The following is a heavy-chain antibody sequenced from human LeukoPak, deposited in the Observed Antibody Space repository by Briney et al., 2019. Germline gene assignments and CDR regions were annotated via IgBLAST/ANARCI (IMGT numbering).Heavy chain of an antibody. CDR2: INPNSGGT. D-gene: IGHD3-16*01. CDR3: ARDCGSLSHHYYYYYYYMDV. J-gene: IGHJ6*03. CDR1: GYTFTGYY. V-gene: IGHV1-2*02. Sequence: GASVKVSCKASGYTFTGYYMHWVRQAPGQGLEWMGWINPNSGGTNYAQKFQGRVTMTRDTSISTAYMELSRLRSDDTAVYYCARDCGSLSHHYYYYYYYMDVWGKGTTVTVSS.